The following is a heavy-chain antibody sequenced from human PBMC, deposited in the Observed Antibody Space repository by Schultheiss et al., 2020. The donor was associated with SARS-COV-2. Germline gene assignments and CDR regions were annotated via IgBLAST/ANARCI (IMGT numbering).Heavy chain of an antibody. J-gene: IGHJ4*02. CDR2: ISAYNGNT. CDR1: GYTFTSYG. CDR3: ARDAGVGSAAAGRVAVY. V-gene: IGHV1-18*01. Sequence: ASVKVSCKASGYTFTSYGISWVRQAPGQGLEWMGWISAYNGNTNYAQKLQGRVTMTRDTSTSTAYMELRSLRSDDTAVYYCARDAGVGSAAAGRVAVYWGQGTLVTVSS. D-gene: IGHD6-13*01.